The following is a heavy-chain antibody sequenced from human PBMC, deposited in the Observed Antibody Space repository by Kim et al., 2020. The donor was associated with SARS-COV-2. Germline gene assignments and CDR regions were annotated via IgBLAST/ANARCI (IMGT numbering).Heavy chain of an antibody. J-gene: IGHJ4*02. Sequence: PPLKSRVTISVATSKNQFSRKLSSVTAADTAVYYCARWGLYCSGGSCRDYWGQGTLVTVSS. CDR3: ARWGLYCSGGSCRDY. V-gene: IGHV4-59*01. D-gene: IGHD2-15*01.